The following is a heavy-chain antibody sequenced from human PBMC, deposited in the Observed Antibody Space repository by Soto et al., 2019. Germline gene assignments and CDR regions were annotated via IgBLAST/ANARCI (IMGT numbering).Heavy chain of an antibody. J-gene: IGHJ4*02. V-gene: IGHV3-23*01. Sequence: VPLLESGGGLVQPGGSLRLSCAASGFTFSNYAMSWVRQAPGKGLEWVSGMSNSGSRTYYADSVKGRFIISRDNSKNTLYLQMNSLRPEDTAVYYCAKAYFDILTGYFGDYWGQGTLVSVSS. D-gene: IGHD3-9*01. CDR2: MSNSGSRT. CDR1: GFTFSNYA. CDR3: AKAYFDILTGYFGDY.